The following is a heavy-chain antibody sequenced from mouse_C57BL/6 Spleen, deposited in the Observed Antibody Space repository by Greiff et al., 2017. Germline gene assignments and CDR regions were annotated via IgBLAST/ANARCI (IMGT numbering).Heavy chain of an antibody. CDR3: TREGNYDPYYAMDY. V-gene: IGHV1-15*01. D-gene: IGHD2-4*01. CDR2: IDPETGGT. J-gene: IGHJ4*01. Sequence: VKLMESGAELVRPGASVTLSCKASGYTFTDYEMHWVKQTPVHGLEWIGAIDPETGGTAYNQKFKGKAILTADKSSSTAYMELRSLTSEDSAVYYCTREGNYDPYYAMDYWGQGTSVTVSS. CDR1: GYTFTDYE.